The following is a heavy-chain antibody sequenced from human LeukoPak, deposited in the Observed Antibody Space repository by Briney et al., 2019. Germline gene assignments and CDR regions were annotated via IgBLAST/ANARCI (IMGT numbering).Heavy chain of an antibody. CDR3: ARATDPSSSPSYYYYYGMDV. D-gene: IGHD6-13*01. CDR1: GGAISSYY. CDR2: IYYSGST. J-gene: IGHJ6*02. V-gene: IGHV4-39*07. Sequence: SETLSLTCTVSGGAISSYYWGWIRQPPGKGLEWIGSIYYSGSTYYNPSLKSRVTISVDTSKNQFSLKLSSVTAADTAVYYCARATDPSSSPSYYYYYGMDVWGQGTTVTVSS.